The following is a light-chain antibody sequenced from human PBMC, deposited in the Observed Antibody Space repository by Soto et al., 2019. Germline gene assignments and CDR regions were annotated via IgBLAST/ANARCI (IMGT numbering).Light chain of an antibody. CDR3: QQYNSNRWT. J-gene: IGKJ1*01. Sequence: DLQMTQSPSTLPASVGDRVTITCRASQSISNWLAWYQQKPGKAPNLLIYDASSLESGVPSRFSGSGSGRELTITISSLQPDDCETYYCQQYNSNRWTFGQGTKVDIK. V-gene: IGKV1-5*01. CDR2: DAS. CDR1: QSISNW.